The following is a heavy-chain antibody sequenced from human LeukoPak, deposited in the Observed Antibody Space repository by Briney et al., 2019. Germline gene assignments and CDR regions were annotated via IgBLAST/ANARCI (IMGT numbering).Heavy chain of an antibody. CDR1: GFTFSSYW. Sequence: GGSLRLSCAASGFTFSSYWMSWVRQAPGKGLEWVANIKQDGSEKYYVDSVKGRFTISRDNAKNSLYLQMNSLRAEDTAVYYCARALKYYDFWSGYFGDFDCWGQGTLVTVSS. CDR2: IKQDGSEK. D-gene: IGHD3-3*01. CDR3: ARALKYYDFWSGYFGDFDC. J-gene: IGHJ4*02. V-gene: IGHV3-7*01.